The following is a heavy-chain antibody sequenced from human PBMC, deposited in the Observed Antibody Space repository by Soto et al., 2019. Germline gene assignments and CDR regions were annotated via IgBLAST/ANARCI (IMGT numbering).Heavy chain of an antibody. Sequence: SETLSLTCAVSGGSISSGGYSWSWIRQPPGKGLEWIGYIYHSGSTYYNPSLKSRVTISVDRSKNQYSLKLSSVTAADTAVYYCVSGPVGGDYFDYWGQGTLVTVSS. CDR1: GGSISSGGYS. D-gene: IGHD3-3*01. V-gene: IGHV4-30-2*01. J-gene: IGHJ4*02. CDR2: IYHSGST. CDR3: VSGPVGGDYFDY.